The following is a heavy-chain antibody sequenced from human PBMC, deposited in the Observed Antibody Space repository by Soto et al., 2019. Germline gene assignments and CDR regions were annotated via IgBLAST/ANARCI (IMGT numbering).Heavy chain of an antibody. CDR3: AKFSAKYYYYGMDV. CDR2: ISSSGNNK. D-gene: IGHD6-19*01. V-gene: IGHV3-30*18. J-gene: IGHJ6*02. CDR1: GFTFSSYG. Sequence: GGSLRLSCAASGFTFSSYGMHWVRQAPGKGLEWVAVISSSGNNKYYADSVKGRFTISRDNSKNTLYLQMNSLRAEDTAVYYCAKFSAKYYYYGMDVWGQGTTVTVSS.